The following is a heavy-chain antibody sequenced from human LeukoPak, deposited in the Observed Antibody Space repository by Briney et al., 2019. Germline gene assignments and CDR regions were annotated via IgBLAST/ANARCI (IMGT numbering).Heavy chain of an antibody. V-gene: IGHV3-33*01. CDR1: GFTFSSYG. CDR3: ARGGNSAPDAFDI. D-gene: IGHD4-23*01. J-gene: IGHJ3*02. CDR2: IWYDGSNK. Sequence: PGTSLRLSCAASGFTFSSYGMHWVRQAPGKGLEWVAVIWYDGSNKYYADSVKGRFTISRDNSKNTLYLQMNSLRAGDTAVYYCARGGNSAPDAFDIWGQGTMVTVSS.